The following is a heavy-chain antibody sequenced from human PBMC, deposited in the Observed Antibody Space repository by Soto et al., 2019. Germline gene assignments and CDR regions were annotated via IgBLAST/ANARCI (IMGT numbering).Heavy chain of an antibody. CDR2: MNPNSGNT. J-gene: IGHJ5*02. D-gene: IGHD6-13*01. CDR3: ARERSAAGTGWFDP. CDR1: GYTFTSYD. V-gene: IGHV1-8*01. Sequence: QVQLVQSGAEVKKPGASVKVSCKASGYTFTSYDINWVRQATGQGIEWMGWMNPNSGNTGYAQKFQGRVTMTRNTSLSTAYMELSSLRSEDTAVYFCARERSAAGTGWFDPWGQGTLVTVSS.